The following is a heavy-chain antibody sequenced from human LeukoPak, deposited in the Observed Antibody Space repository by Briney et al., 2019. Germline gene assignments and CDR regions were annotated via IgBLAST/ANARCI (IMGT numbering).Heavy chain of an antibody. CDR1: GFTFSTYA. D-gene: IGHD3-22*01. V-gene: IGHV3-23*01. CDR3: ATDGYYDSSGYYPTGAFDI. Sequence: GGSLRLSCAASGFTFSTYAMSWVRQAPGKGLEWVSVISGSGDITYYADSVKGRFTISRDNAKNSLYLQMNSLRAEDTAVYYCATDGYYDSSGYYPTGAFDIWGQGTMVTVSS. J-gene: IGHJ3*02. CDR2: ISGSGDIT.